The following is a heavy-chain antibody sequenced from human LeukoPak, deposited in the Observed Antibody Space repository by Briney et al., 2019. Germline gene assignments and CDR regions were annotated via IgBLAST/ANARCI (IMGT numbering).Heavy chain of an antibody. D-gene: IGHD2-15*01. CDR1: GDSVSSASYY. V-gene: IGHV4-61*01. Sequence: SETLSLTCTVSGDSVSSASYYWSWIRQPPGKGLEWLGYIYYSGSTKYNPSLKSRVTISVETSKNQFSLKLSSVTAADTAVYYCARTQYCSGAACYLGYFDSWGQGTPVTVSS. CDR2: IYYSGST. J-gene: IGHJ4*02. CDR3: ARTQYCSGAACYLGYFDS.